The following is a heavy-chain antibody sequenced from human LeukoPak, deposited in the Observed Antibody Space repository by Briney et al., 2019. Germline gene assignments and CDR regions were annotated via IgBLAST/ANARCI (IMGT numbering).Heavy chain of an antibody. J-gene: IGHJ4*02. V-gene: IGHV4-61*02. CDR1: GGSLSSGSYY. CDR2: IYTSGST. Sequence: SQTLSLTCTVSGGSLSSGSYYWSWIRQPAGKGLEWIGRIYTSGSTNYNPSLKSRVTISVDTSKNQFSLKLSSVTAADTAVYYCARDSFWSGVDYWGQGTLVTVSS. CDR3: ARDSFWSGVDY. D-gene: IGHD3-3*01.